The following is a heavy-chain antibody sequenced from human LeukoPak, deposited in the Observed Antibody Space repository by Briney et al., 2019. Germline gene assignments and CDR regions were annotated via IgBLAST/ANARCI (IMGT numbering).Heavy chain of an antibody. J-gene: IGHJ4*02. D-gene: IGHD3-22*01. CDR2: ISSSSSTI. Sequence: GGSLRLSCAASGFTVSDNYMTWVRQAPGKGLEWVSYISSSSSTIYYADSVKGRFTISRDNAKNSLYLQMNSLRDEDTAVYYCARFPHYYDSSGYSFWGQGTLVTVSS. CDR1: GFTVSDNY. CDR3: ARFPHYYDSSGYSF. V-gene: IGHV3-48*02.